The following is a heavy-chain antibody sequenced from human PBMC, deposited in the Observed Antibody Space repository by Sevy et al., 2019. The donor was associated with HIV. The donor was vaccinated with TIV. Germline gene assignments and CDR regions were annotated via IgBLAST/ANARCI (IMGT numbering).Heavy chain of an antibody. CDR2: ISSSSSTI. V-gene: IGHV3-48*01. D-gene: IGHD3-10*01. CDR3: ASLYYSSSRDNYGMDV. Sequence: GGYLRLSCAASGFTFSSYSMNCVRQAPGKGLEWVSYISSSSSTIYYADSVKGRFTISRDNAKNSLYLQMNSLRAEDTTVYYCASLYYSSSRDNYGMDVWGQGTLVTVSS. J-gene: IGHJ6*02. CDR1: GFTFSSYS.